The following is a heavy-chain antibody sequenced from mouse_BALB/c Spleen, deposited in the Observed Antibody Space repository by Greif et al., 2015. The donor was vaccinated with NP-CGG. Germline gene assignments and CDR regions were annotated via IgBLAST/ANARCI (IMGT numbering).Heavy chain of an antibody. D-gene: IGHD1-1*01. CDR3: ARGVTTVVAYFDY. CDR2: ILPGSGST. Sequence: VQLQQSGAELMKPGASVKISCKATGYTFSSYWIEWVKQRPGHGLEWIGEILPGSGSTNYNEKLKGKATFTADTSSNTAYMQLSSLTSEDSAVYYCARGVTTVVAYFDYWGQGTTLTVSS. CDR1: GYTFSSYW. V-gene: IGHV1-9*01. J-gene: IGHJ2*01.